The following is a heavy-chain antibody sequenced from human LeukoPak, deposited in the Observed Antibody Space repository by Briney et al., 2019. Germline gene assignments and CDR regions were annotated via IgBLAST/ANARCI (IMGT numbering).Heavy chain of an antibody. CDR2: IRVGGDSP. J-gene: IGHJ4*02. CDR1: GFTFSNYA. V-gene: IGHV3-23*01. D-gene: IGHD3-3*02. Sequence: GGSLRLSCAASGFTFSNYAMSWVRQAPGKGLEWVSAIRVGGDSPENAEYVKGRFIISRDNSKNALYLQMDSLRAEDTAVYYCAARSISGWFFDYWGQGTLVTVSS. CDR3: AARSISGWFFDY.